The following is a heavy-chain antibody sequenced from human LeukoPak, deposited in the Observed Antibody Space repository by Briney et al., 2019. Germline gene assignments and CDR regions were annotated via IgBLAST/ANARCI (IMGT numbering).Heavy chain of an antibody. J-gene: IGHJ4*02. Sequence: ASVKVSCKASGYTFTGYYMHWVRQAPGQGLEWMGWINPNSGGTNYAQKFQGRVTMTRDTSISTAYMELSRLRSDDTAVYSCARGRTYYYDSSGYYCYWGQGTLVTVSS. V-gene: IGHV1-2*02. CDR2: INPNSGGT. CDR3: ARGRTYYYDSSGYYCY. D-gene: IGHD3-22*01. CDR1: GYTFTGYY.